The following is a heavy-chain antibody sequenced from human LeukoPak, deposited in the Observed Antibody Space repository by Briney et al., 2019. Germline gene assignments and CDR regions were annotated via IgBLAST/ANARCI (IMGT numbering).Heavy chain of an antibody. V-gene: IGHV3-23*01. CDR1: GCTFSSYA. CDR3: AKDPARYFDWLLQAEYFQH. Sequence: TGGSLRLSCAASGCTFSSYAMSWVRQAPGKGLDLVSAISGSGGSTYYADSVKGRFTISRDNSKNTLYLQMNSLRAEDTAVYYCAKDPARYFDWLLQAEYFQHWGQGTLVTVS. J-gene: IGHJ1*01. D-gene: IGHD3-9*01. CDR2: ISGSGGST.